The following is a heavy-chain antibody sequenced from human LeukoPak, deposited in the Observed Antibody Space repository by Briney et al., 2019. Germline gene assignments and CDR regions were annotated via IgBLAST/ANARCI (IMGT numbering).Heavy chain of an antibody. CDR1: GFTFSSYG. Sequence: GGSLRLSCAASGFTFSSYGMHWVRQVPGKGLVWVSCINTDGTTTRYADSVEGRFTISRDNAKNTLYLQMNTLRAEDTAVYYCASTYYYGSGFYFDYWGQGTLVTVSS. D-gene: IGHD3-10*01. CDR2: INTDGTTT. V-gene: IGHV3-74*01. CDR3: ASTYYYGSGFYFDY. J-gene: IGHJ4*02.